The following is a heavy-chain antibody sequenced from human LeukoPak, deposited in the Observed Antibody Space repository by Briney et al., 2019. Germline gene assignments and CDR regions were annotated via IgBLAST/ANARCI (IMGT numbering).Heavy chain of an antibody. D-gene: IGHD2/OR15-2a*01. CDR2: ISSRSRTI. V-gene: IGHV3-48*01. Sequence: PGGSLRLSCAASGFTFSLYSMNWVRQAPGKGLEWVSYISSRSRTIYYADSVKGRFTISRDNSKNKLYLQMNSLKTEDTAVYYCTIQFEPSALLSNSWGQGTLVTVSS. CDR3: TIQFEPSALLSNS. CDR1: GFTFSLYS. J-gene: IGHJ4*02.